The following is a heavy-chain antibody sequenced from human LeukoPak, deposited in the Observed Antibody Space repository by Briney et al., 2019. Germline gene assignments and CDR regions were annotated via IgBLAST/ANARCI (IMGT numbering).Heavy chain of an antibody. D-gene: IGHD6-19*01. Sequence: PSETLSLTCTVSGGSFSSYYWSWIRQPPGKGLEWIGYIYYSGSTNYNPSLKSRATMSVDTSKNQFSLQLSSVTAADTAVYYCARVSSGSTADFDYWGERTLVTVSS. CDR2: IYYSGST. V-gene: IGHV4-59*01. CDR1: GGSFSSYY. CDR3: ARVSSGSTADFDY. J-gene: IGHJ4*02.